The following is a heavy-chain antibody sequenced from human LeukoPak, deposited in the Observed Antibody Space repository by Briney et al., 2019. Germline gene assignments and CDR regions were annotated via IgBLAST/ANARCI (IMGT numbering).Heavy chain of an antibody. D-gene: IGHD6-13*01. CDR1: GFTFSSYG. CDR2: ISYDGSYK. V-gene: IGHV3-30*18. CDR3: AKDGIAAAGTLDY. J-gene: IGHJ4*02. Sequence: GRSLRLSCAASGFTFSSYGMHWVRQAPGKGLEWVAVISYDGSYKYYADSVKGRFTISRDNSKNTLYLQMNSLRAEDTAVYYCAKDGIAAAGTLDYWGQGTLVTVSS.